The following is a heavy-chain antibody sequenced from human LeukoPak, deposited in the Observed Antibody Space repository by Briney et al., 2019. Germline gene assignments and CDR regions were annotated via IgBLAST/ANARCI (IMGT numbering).Heavy chain of an antibody. CDR3: ARVTTGGYYNC. J-gene: IGHJ4*02. V-gene: IGHV4-61*02. CDR1: GDSISSGNYY. CDR2: SYSTGST. D-gene: IGHD3-22*01. Sequence: SETLSLTCSVSGDSISSGNYYWAWIRQPAGKVLEWIGRSYSTGSTNYNPSLKSRVTISVDTSKNQFSLRLSSVTAADTAVYYCARVTTGGYYNCWGQGTLVTVS.